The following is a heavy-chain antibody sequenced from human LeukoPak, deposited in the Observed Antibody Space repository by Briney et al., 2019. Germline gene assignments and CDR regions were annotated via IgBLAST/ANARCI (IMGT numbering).Heavy chain of an antibody. CDR3: ARERGYSGRYYGMDV. CDR2: IWYDGSNK. V-gene: IGHV3-33*01. Sequence: PGGSLRLSYAASGFTFSSYGMHWVRQAPGKGLEWVAVIWYDGSNKYYADSVKGRFTISRDNSKNTLYLQMNSLRAEDTAVYYCARERGYSGRYYGMDVWGQGTTVTVSS. D-gene: IGHD5-12*01. CDR1: GFTFSSYG. J-gene: IGHJ6*02.